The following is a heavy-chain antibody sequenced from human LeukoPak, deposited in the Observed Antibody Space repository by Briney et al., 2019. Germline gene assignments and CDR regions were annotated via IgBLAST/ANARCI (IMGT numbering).Heavy chain of an antibody. Sequence: GGSLRPSCAASGFTFSSYWMSWVRQAPGKGLEWVANIKQDGSEKYYVDSVKGRFTISRDNAKNSLYLQMNSLRAEDTAVYYCARATLGYCSSTSCYTGYFDYWGQGTLVTVSP. CDR1: GFTFSSYW. D-gene: IGHD2-2*02. J-gene: IGHJ4*02. CDR3: ARATLGYCSSTSCYTGYFDY. CDR2: IKQDGSEK. V-gene: IGHV3-7*01.